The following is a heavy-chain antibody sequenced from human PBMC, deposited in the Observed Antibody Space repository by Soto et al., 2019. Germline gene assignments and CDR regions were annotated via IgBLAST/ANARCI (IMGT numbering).Heavy chain of an antibody. CDR2: ISSSSSYI. D-gene: IGHD5-12*01. V-gene: IGHV3-21*01. CDR1: GFTFSSYS. CDR3: ARQALDIVATTQGWFDP. Sequence: GGSLRLSCAASGFTFSSYSMNWVRQAPRKGLEWVSSISSSSSYIYYADSVKGRFTISGDNAKNSLYLQMNSLRAEDTAVYYCARQALDIVATTQGWFDPWGQGTLVTVS. J-gene: IGHJ5*02.